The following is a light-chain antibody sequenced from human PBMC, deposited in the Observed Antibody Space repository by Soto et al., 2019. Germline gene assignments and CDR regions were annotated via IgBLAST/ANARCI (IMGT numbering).Light chain of an antibody. CDR3: KQYGSSGT. Sequence: EMVLTQSPGTLSLSPGDRATLSCRASQSVSNKYVAWYQQKPGPPPRLLIYGASNGATGPPDRCSGSGAGAESTPTIRRLEPEDLAVYYCKQYGSSGTFGQGTKVDIK. CDR2: GAS. CDR1: QSVSNKY. J-gene: IGKJ1*01. V-gene: IGKV3-20*01.